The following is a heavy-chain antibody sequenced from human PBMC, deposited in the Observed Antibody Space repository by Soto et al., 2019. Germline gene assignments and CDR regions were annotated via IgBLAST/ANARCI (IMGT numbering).Heavy chain of an antibody. CDR2: ISSSGSTI. J-gene: IGHJ6*02. V-gene: IGHV3-48*03. CDR3: ARHRPRSAAQPVGMDV. D-gene: IGHD6-13*01. CDR1: GFTFSSYE. Sequence: GGSLRLSCAASGFTFSSYEMNWVRQAPGKGLEWVSYISSSGSTIYYADSVKGRFTISRDNAKNSLYLQMNSLRAEDTAVYYCARHRPRSAAQPVGMDVWGQGTTVTVSS.